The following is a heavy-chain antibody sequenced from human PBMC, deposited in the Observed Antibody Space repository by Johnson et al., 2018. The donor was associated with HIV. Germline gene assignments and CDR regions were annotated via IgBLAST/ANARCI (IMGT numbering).Heavy chain of an antibody. V-gene: IGHV3-23*04. CDR2: ISGSGGST. J-gene: IGHJ3*02. CDR1: GFTFSSYA. CDR3: AKYPIVLVVYAISAFDI. D-gene: IGHD2-8*02. Sequence: VQLVESGGGLVQPGGSLRLSCAASGFTFSSYAMSWVRQAPGKGLEWVSSISGSGGSTYYADSVKGRFTISRDNSKNTLYLQMNSLRAEDTAVYYCAKYPIVLVVYAISAFDIWGQGTMVTVSS.